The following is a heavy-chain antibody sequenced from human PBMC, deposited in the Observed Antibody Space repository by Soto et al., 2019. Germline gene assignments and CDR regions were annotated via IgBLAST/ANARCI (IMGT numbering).Heavy chain of an antibody. CDR2: IYPGDSDT. Sequence: GESLKISCKGSGYSFSSYWIGWVRQMPGKGLEWMGIIYPGDSDTRYSPSFQGQVTISADKSISTAYLQWSSLKASDTAMCYCANNYYDSSGYANDAFDIWGQGTMVTVSS. CDR1: GYSFSSYW. V-gene: IGHV5-51*01. CDR3: ANNYYDSSGYANDAFDI. J-gene: IGHJ3*02. D-gene: IGHD3-22*01.